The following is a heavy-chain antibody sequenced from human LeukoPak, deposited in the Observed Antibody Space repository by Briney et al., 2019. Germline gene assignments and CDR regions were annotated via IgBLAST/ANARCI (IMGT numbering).Heavy chain of an antibody. V-gene: IGHV1-69*13. D-gene: IGHD3-10*01. CDR3: ARDYYGSGSSDWFDP. Sequence: GASVKVSCKASGGTFSSYAISWVRQAPGQGLEWMGGIIPIFGTANYAQKFQGRVTITADESTSTAYMELSSLRSEDTAVYYCARDYYGSGSSDWFDPWGQGTLSPSPQ. CDR1: GGTFSSYA. J-gene: IGHJ5*02. CDR2: IIPIFGTA.